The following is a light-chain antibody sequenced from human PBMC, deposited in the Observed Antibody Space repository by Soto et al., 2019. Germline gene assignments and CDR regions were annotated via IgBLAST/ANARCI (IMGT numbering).Light chain of an antibody. CDR1: QSVSTNY. V-gene: IGKV3D-20*01. CDR2: DAS. Sequence: IVLTQSPATLSLSPGERATLSCGASQSVSTNYVACYQQKPGLAPRLRIYDASRRATLIANRFSGSASGTDITLTISRLDPEDFVVYYWQHYGSSPSFGGGTKVEIK. J-gene: IGKJ4*01. CDR3: QHYGSSPS.